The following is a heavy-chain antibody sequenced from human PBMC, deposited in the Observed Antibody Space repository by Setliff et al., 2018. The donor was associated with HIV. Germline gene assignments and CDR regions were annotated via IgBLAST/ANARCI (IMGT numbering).Heavy chain of an antibody. CDR2: ITRKSYGETT. CDR3: ARESGYTGGWGYGATYNYYMDV. Sequence: GGSLRLSCTASGFTFGDYTLSWFRQAPGKGLEWVGFITRKSYGETTEYAASVKGRFIISRDDSKSIAYLQMNSLKTEDTAVYYCARESGYTGGWGYGATYNYYMDVWGKGTTVTVSS. V-gene: IGHV3-49*03. D-gene: IGHD6-19*01. J-gene: IGHJ6*03. CDR1: GFTFGDYT.